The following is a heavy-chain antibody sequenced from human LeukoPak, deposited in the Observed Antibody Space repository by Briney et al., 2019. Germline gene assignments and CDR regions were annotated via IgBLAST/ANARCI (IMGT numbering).Heavy chain of an antibody. CDR1: GFTFSSYG. CDR3: ASTFYGDSPPY. Sequence: GGSLRLSCAASGFTFSSYGMSWVRQAPGKGLEWVSSISVSGGSTYYADSVKGRFTISRDNSKNTLYLQMNSLRAEDTAVYYCASTFYGDSPPYWGQGTLVTVSS. D-gene: IGHD4-17*01. V-gene: IGHV3-23*01. J-gene: IGHJ4*02. CDR2: ISVSGGST.